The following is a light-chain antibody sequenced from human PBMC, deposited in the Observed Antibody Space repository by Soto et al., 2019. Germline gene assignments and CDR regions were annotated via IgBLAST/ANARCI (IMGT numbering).Light chain of an antibody. J-gene: IGLJ2*01. CDR3: CSYTTTGTSI. V-gene: IGLV2-14*01. CDR2: EVT. Sequence: QSALTQPASVSASPGDSIAISCTGSSSDVGAFSYVSWYQQSPGQAPKLLLYEVTNRPSGVSHRFSGSKSGNTASLTISGLQAEDEADYYCCSYTTTGTSIFGGGTKVTVL. CDR1: SSDVGAFSY.